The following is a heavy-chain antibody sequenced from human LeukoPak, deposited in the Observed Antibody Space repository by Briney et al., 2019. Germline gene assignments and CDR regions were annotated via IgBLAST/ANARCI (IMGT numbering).Heavy chain of an antibody. CDR1: GFTFSGFA. CDR2: ILANGFTQ. D-gene: IGHD4-17*01. CDR3: AKDLTYGDGRWEFAS. V-gene: IGHV3-23*01. J-gene: IGHJ5*01. Sequence: GGSLRLSCAASGFTFSGFAMAWLRQIPGKGLEWISGILANGFTQYYADSVRGRFTISRDNSRDTLFLEMSSLRGDDTAIYFCAKDLTYGDGRWEFASWGQGTLVTVA.